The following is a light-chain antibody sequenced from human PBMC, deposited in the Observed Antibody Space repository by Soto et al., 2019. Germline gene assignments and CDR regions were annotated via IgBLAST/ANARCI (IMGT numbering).Light chain of an antibody. V-gene: IGKV3-20*01. CDR3: QQYGSSPMT. CDR1: QSVSNSY. J-gene: IGKJ1*01. CDR2: GAS. Sequence: IVLTQSPGTLSLSPGQRATLSCRASQSVSNSYLAWYQHRPGQSPRLLVYGASSRATGIPDRFSGSGSGTDFTLIISRLEPEDFAVYYCQQYGSSPMTFGQGTKVDIK.